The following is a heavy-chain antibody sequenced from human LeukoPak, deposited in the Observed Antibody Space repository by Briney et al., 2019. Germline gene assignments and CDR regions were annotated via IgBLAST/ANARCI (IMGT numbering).Heavy chain of an antibody. D-gene: IGHD4-17*01. CDR2: ISGSGGST. CDR3: AKDQLATVAGAHWYFDL. Sequence: GGSLRLSCAASGFTVSSNYMSWVRQAPGKGLEWVSAISGSGGSTYYADSVKGRFTISRDNSKNTLYLQMNSLRAEDTAVYYCAKDQLATVAGAHWYFDLWGRGTLVTVSS. CDR1: GFTVSSNY. V-gene: IGHV3-23*01. J-gene: IGHJ2*01.